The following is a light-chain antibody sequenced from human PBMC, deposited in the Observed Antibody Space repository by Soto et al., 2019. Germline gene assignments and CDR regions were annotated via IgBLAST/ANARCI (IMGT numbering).Light chain of an antibody. Sequence: EIVLTQSPGTLSLSPGERATLSCRASQSFSRYYLAWYQQKPGQAPRLLIYGASVRATGIPDRFSGSGSGTDFTLTISRLEPEDFAVYYCQQYGSSPYTFGQGTKLEIK. CDR1: QSFSRYY. J-gene: IGKJ2*01. CDR2: GAS. CDR3: QQYGSSPYT. V-gene: IGKV3-20*01.